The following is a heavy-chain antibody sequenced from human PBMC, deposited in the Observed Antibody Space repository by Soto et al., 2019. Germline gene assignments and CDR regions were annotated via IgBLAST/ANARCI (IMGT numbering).Heavy chain of an antibody. D-gene: IGHD3-3*01. CDR2: IYTSGST. J-gene: IGHJ5*02. Sequence: ETLSLTCTGSGGSISSYYWSWIRQPAGKGLEWIGRIYTSGSTNYNPSLKSRVTMSVDTSKNQFSLKLSSVTAADTAVYYCARGIDFWSGYADNWFDPWGQGTLVTVSS. CDR3: ARGIDFWSGYADNWFDP. CDR1: GGSISSYY. V-gene: IGHV4-4*07.